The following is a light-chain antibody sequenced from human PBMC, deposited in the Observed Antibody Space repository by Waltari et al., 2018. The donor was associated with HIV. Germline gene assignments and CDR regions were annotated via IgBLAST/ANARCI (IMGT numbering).Light chain of an antibody. Sequence: QSVLTQPPSVSAAPGPKVTISCSGSNSNIRDNHVSWYQQLPGTAPKLLIFQSNKRPSDIPDRFSGSKSGTSATLGIAGLQTGDEADYYCVTWDSSLTAGVFGGGTKLTVL. J-gene: IGLJ2*01. V-gene: IGLV1-51*01. CDR3: VTWDSSLTAGV. CDR1: NSNIRDNH. CDR2: QSN.